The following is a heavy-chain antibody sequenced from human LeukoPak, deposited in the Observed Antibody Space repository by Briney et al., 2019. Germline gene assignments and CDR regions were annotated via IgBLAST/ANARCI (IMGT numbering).Heavy chain of an antibody. CDR1: GFNFGDYA. CDR3: AKVHRIVRVQGAFDV. D-gene: IGHD1-26*01. V-gene: IGHV3-9*01. J-gene: IGHJ3*01. CDR2: ISWNTGTI. Sequence: PGGSLRLSCAASGFNFGDYAMHWVRQVPGKGLEWVSGISWNTGTIEYADSVKGRFTISRVNAKNSLFLQMNSLKPEDTALYYCAKVHRIVRVQGAFDVWGQGTMVTVSS.